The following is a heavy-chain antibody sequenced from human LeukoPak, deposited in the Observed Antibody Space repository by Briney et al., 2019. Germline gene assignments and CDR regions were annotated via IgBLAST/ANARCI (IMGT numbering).Heavy chain of an antibody. CDR1: GYTFSSND. CDR3: ARRYAGGWTDY. CDR2: MNPENGNT. J-gene: IGHJ4*02. V-gene: IGHV1-8*01. Sequence: GASVKASCKASGYTFSSNDINWVRQATGQGLEWMGWMNPENGNTGYAERFQGRVTLTRNTSISTAYMELSSLGSEDTAVYYCARRYAGGWTDYWGQGTLVTVSS. D-gene: IGHD6-19*01.